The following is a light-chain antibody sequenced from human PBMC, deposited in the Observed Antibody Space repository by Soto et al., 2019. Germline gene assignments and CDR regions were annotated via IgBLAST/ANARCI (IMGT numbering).Light chain of an antibody. CDR2: GAS. V-gene: IGKV3-20*01. CDR1: QSVGSSY. J-gene: IGKJ2*01. Sequence: EIVLTQSPGTLSLSPGERATLSCRASQSVGSSYLAWYQQKPGQAPRLLIYGASSRATGTPDRFSGSGSGTDFTLTISRLEPEDFAVYYCQLYGSLYTFGQGTKLEIK. CDR3: QLYGSLYT.